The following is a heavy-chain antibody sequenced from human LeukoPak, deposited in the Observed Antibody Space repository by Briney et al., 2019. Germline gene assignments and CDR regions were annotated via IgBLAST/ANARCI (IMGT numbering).Heavy chain of an antibody. CDR1: GFTLSSYA. CDR3: ARACGGDCYAFDY. J-gene: IGHJ4*02. Sequence: PGRSLRLSCAASGFTLSSYAMHWVRQAPGKGLEWVAVISYDGSNKYYADSVKGRFTISRDNSKNTLYLQMNSLRAEDTAVYYCARACGGDCYAFDYWGQGTLVTVSS. D-gene: IGHD2-21*02. V-gene: IGHV3-30*01. CDR2: ISYDGSNK.